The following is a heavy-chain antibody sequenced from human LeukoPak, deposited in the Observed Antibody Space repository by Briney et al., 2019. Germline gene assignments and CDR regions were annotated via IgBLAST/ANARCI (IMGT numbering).Heavy chain of an antibody. Sequence: PGGSLRLSCAASGFTFSSYAMSWVRQAPGKGLEWVSAISGSGGSTYYADSVKGRFTISRDNSKNTLYLQMNSLRAEDTAVYYCAKDGVYDSSGYLDYWGQGTLVTVSS. V-gene: IGHV3-23*01. CDR1: GFTFSSYA. D-gene: IGHD3-22*01. CDR3: AKDGVYDSSGYLDY. J-gene: IGHJ4*02. CDR2: ISGSGGST.